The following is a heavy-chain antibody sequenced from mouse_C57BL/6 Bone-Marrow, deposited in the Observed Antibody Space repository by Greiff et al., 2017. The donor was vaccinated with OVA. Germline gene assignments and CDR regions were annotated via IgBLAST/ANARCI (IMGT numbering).Heavy chain of an antibody. J-gene: IGHJ1*03. CDR1: GFTFSDFY. V-gene: IGHV7-1*01. D-gene: IGHD1-1*01. CDR3: ARGIYYGSSYYWYFDV. Sequence: EVQLVESGGGLVHSGRSLRLSCATSGFTFSDFYMEWVRQAPGKGLEWIAASRNKANDYTTEYSASVKGRFIVSRDTSQSILYLQMNALRAEDTAIYYCARGIYYGSSYYWYFDVWGTGTTVTVSS. CDR2: SRNKANDYTT.